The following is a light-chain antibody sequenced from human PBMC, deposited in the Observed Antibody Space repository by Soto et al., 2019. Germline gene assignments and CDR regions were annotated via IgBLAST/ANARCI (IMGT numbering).Light chain of an antibody. CDR3: TAWDGGLNARV. CDR2: LNNDGSH. J-gene: IGLJ3*02. Sequence: QAVVTQPPSASASLGASVKLTCTLSSGHSSYAIAWHQKQPEKGPRYLMDLNNDGSHTKGDGIPDRFSGSSSGAERYLIISSLQSEDEADYYCTAWDGGLNARVFGGGTKVTVL. V-gene: IGLV4-69*01. CDR1: SGHSSYA.